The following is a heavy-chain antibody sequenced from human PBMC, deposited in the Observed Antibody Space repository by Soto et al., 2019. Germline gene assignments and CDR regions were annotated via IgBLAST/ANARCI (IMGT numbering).Heavy chain of an antibody. D-gene: IGHD2-15*01. CDR1: GFTFSSYG. V-gene: IGHV3-30*18. Sequence: QVQLVESGGGVVQPGRSLRLSCAASGFTFSSYGMHWVRQAPGKGLEWVAVISYDGSNKYYADSVKGRFTISRDNSKNTLYLQMNSLRAEDPAVYYCAKDRRKVVVAAPFDYWGQGTLVTVSS. CDR3: AKDRRKVVVAAPFDY. CDR2: ISYDGSNK. J-gene: IGHJ4*02.